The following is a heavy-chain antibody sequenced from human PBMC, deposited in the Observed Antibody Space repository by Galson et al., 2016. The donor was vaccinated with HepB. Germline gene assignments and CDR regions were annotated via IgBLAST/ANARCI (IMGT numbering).Heavy chain of an antibody. D-gene: IGHD2-15*01. CDR1: GGSISSSSYY. CDR3: ARLKSGSLGYRSGGNCYRPRQFDY. J-gene: IGHJ4*02. CDR2: IYYSGST. Sequence: SETLSLTCPLSGGSISSSSYYWGWIRQPPGKGLEWLGSIYYSGSTYYNPSLKSRVTISVDTSKNQFSLKLSSVTAADTAVYFCARLKSGSLGYRSGGNCYRPRQFDYWGQGTLVTVSS. V-gene: IGHV4-39*01.